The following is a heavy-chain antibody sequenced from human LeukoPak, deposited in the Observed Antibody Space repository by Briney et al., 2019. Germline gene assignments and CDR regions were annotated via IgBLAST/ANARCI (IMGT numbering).Heavy chain of an antibody. CDR1: GFTFGSYG. V-gene: IGHV3-30*18. Sequence: PGMSLRLSCAASGFTFGSYGMHWVRQAPGKGLEWVAVISYDGSNKYYADSVKGRFTISRDNSKNTLYLQMNSLRAEDTAVYYCAKEDWNYGGFDYWGQGTLVTVSS. CDR3: AKEDWNYGGFDY. D-gene: IGHD1-7*01. CDR2: ISYDGSNK. J-gene: IGHJ4*02.